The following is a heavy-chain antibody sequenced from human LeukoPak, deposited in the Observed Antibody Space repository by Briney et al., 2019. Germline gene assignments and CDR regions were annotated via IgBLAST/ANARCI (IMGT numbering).Heavy chain of an antibody. CDR2: FDPEDGET. D-gene: IGHD3-22*01. CDR1: GYTLTELS. Sequence: GASVKVSCKVSGYTLTELSMHWVRQAPGKGLEWMGGFDPEDGETIYAQKFQGRVTMTRDTSTSTVYMELSSLRSEDTAVYYCARLNSIVVVSAFDIWGQGTMVTVSS. CDR3: ARLNSIVVVSAFDI. V-gene: IGHV1-24*01. J-gene: IGHJ3*02.